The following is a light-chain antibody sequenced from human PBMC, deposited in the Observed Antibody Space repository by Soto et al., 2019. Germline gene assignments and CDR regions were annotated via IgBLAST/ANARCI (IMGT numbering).Light chain of an antibody. V-gene: IGLV1-44*01. J-gene: IGLJ2*01. Sequence: QSVLSQPPSASGTPGQRVTISCSGSSSNIGSNSVNWYQQLPGAAPTLLIYSFDQRPSGVPDRFSGSKSGTSASLAISGLQSQDEADYYCSSYVNYNTFVVFGGGTKLTVL. CDR1: SSNIGSNS. CDR3: SSYVNYNTFVV. CDR2: SFD.